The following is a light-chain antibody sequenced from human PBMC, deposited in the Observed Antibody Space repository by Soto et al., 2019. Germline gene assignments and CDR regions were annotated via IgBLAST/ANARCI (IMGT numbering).Light chain of an antibody. CDR3: QQYNNWPPDYT. Sequence: ETVMTQSPATLSVSPGERVTLSCRASQSINNNLAWYQQRPGQAPRVLIYDASTRATAIPARFSGSGSGTECTLTISSLQSEDFAVYYCQQYNNWPPDYTFGQGTKLEIK. CDR1: QSINNN. CDR2: DAS. J-gene: IGKJ2*01. V-gene: IGKV3-15*01.